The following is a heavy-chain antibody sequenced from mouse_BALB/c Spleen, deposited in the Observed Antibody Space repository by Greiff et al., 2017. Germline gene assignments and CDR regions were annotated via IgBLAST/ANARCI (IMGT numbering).Heavy chain of an antibody. CDR1: GYAFTNYL. Sequence: QVQLQQSGAELVRPGTSVKVSCKASGYAFTNYLIEWVKQRPGQGLEWIGVINPGSGGTNYNEKFKGKATLTADKSSSTAYMQLSSLTSDDSAVYFCARPGGIYWGQGTLVTVSA. J-gene: IGHJ3*01. V-gene: IGHV1-54*01. CDR3: ARPGGIY. CDR2: INPGSGGT.